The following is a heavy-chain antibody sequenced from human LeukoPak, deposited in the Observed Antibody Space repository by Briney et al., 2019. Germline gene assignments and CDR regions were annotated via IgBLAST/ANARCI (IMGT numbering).Heavy chain of an antibody. Sequence: SQTLSLTCTVSGGSISSGDYYWSWIRQPPGKGLEWIGYIYYTGNTYYNPSLKSRVTISVDTSKNQFSLKLSSVTAADTAVYYCAGYLESWFDPWGQGTLVIVSS. J-gene: IGHJ5*02. CDR1: GGSISSGDYY. CDR3: AGYLESWFDP. V-gene: IGHV4-30-4*01. CDR2: IYYTGNT. D-gene: IGHD5-18*01.